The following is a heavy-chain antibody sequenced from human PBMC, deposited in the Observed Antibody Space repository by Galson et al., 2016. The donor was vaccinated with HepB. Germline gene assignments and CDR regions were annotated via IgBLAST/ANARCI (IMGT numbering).Heavy chain of an antibody. V-gene: IGHV1-69*06. CDR3: ASGGYCGGDCYSSYFEW. CDR1: GDSFTNYA. Sequence: SVKVSCKVSGDSFTNYAISWLRQAPGQGPEWLGGTIPLFDTTHYAQKFQGRVTSTADKSTSTAFMEMRSLKSEDTAFYFCASGGYCGGDCYSSYFEWWGQGTLVTVSS. J-gene: IGHJ4*02. D-gene: IGHD2-21*02. CDR2: TIPLFDTT.